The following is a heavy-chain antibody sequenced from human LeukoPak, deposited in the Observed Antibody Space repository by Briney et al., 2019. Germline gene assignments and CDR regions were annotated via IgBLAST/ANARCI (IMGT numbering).Heavy chain of an antibody. Sequence: SETLSLTCAVYGGSFSGYYWSWIRQPPGKGLEWIGEINHSGSTNYNPSLKSRVTISVDTSKNQFSLKLTSVTATDTAVYYCASQLSGWFDPWGQGTLVTVSS. V-gene: IGHV4-34*01. CDR2: INHSGST. J-gene: IGHJ5*02. CDR1: GGSFSGYY. D-gene: IGHD2/OR15-2a*01. CDR3: ASQLSGWFDP.